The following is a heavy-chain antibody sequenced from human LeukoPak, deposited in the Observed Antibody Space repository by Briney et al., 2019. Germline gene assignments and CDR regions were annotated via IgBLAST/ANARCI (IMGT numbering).Heavy chain of an antibody. V-gene: IGHV4-39*07. CDR2: IYYPGTT. CDR1: GGSMSSNSFY. D-gene: IGHD3-3*01. CDR3: AREFDSWNGLDAFDL. Sequence: SETLSLTCTVSGGSMSSNSFYWGWIRQAPDMGLEWIATIYYPGTTYYNPSLRRRVTIEVDMSKYQFSLKVTSVTAADTGVYYCAREFDSWNGLDAFDLWGRGTLVTVSS. J-gene: IGHJ3*01.